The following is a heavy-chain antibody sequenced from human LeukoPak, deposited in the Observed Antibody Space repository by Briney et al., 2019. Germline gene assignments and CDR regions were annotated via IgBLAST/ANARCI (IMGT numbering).Heavy chain of an antibody. Sequence: SETLSLTCSVPGSSISSYYYSWIRQPAGEGLQWIGRVYPSGEKNYNPSLKSRVTMSLDTSKYQVSLKLTSVTTADTAVYFCARGIQGESFDYWGQGALVTVCS. D-gene: IGHD3-16*01. CDR3: ARGIQGESFDY. CDR2: VYPSGEK. V-gene: IGHV4-4*07. CDR1: GSSISSYY. J-gene: IGHJ4*02.